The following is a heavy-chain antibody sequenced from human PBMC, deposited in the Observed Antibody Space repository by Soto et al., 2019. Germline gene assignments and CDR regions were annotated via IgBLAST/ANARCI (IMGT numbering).Heavy chain of an antibody. D-gene: IGHD6-13*01. V-gene: IGHV3-9*01. CDR3: AKGQLAYYYYYGMDV. CDR1: GFTFDDYA. CDR2: ISWNSGSI. J-gene: IGHJ6*02. Sequence: GGSLRLSCAASGFTFDDYAMHWVRQAPGKGLEWVSGISWNSGSIGYADSVKGRFTISRDNAKNSLYLQMNSLRAEDTALYYCAKGQLAYYYYYGMDVWGQGTTVTVSS.